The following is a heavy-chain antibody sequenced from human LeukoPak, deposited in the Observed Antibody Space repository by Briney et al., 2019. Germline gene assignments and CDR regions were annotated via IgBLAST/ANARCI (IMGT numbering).Heavy chain of an antibody. D-gene: IGHD5-12*01. CDR1: GYTFTSYY. J-gene: IGHJ4*02. Sequence: ASVKVSCKASGYTFTSYYMHWVRQAPGQGLEWMGIINPSGGSTSYAQRFQGRVTMTRDTSTSTVYMELSSLRSEDTAVYYCARESGYDSEMDGDPDYWGQGTLVTVSS. V-gene: IGHV1-46*01. CDR3: ARESGYDSEMDGDPDY. CDR2: INPSGGST.